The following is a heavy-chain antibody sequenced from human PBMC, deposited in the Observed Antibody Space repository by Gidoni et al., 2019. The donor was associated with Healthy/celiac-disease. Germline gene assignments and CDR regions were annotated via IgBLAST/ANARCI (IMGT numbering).Heavy chain of an antibody. CDR1: GFAFSSYS. J-gene: IGHJ6*02. Sequence: EVQLVESGGGLVKPGGSLRLSCAASGFAFSSYSMNWVRQAPGKGLEWVSSISSSSSYIYYADSVKGRFTISRDNAKNSLYLQMNSLRAEDTAVYYCAREGYCSSTSCHYYGMDVWGQGTTVTVSS. CDR2: ISSSSSYI. D-gene: IGHD2-2*01. CDR3: AREGYCSSTSCHYYGMDV. V-gene: IGHV3-21*01.